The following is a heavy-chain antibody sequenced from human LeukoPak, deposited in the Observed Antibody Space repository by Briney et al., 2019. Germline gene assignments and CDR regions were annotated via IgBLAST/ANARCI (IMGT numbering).Heavy chain of an antibody. Sequence: PGGSLRLSCAASGFTFITYSKNWVRQAPGKGLEWVSSISSSSSYIYYADSVKGRFTISRDNAKNSLYLQMNSLKAEDTAVYYCARDSKYDSSGYYYPDYFDYWGQGTLVTVSS. V-gene: IGHV3-21*01. CDR2: ISSSSSYI. CDR1: GFTFITYS. D-gene: IGHD3-22*01. CDR3: ARDSKYDSSGYYYPDYFDY. J-gene: IGHJ4*02.